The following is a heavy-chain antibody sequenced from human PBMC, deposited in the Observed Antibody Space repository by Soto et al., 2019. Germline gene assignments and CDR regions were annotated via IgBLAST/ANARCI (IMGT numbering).Heavy chain of an antibody. V-gene: IGHV4-59*01. Sequence: SETLSLTCTVSGGSISSYYWSWIRQPPGKGLEWIGYIYYSGSTNYNPSLKSRVTISVDTSKNQFSLKLSSVTAADTAVYYCARVGVVAATPGWFDPWGQGTLVTVSS. J-gene: IGHJ5*02. D-gene: IGHD2-15*01. CDR1: GGSISSYY. CDR2: IYYSGST. CDR3: ARVGVVAATPGWFDP.